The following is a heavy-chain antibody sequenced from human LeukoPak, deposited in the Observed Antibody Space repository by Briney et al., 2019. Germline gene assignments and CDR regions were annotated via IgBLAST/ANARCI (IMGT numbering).Heavy chain of an antibody. D-gene: IGHD4-17*01. Sequence: PSETLSLTCTVSGGSISSYYWSWIRQPPGKGLDWIGYIYYSGSTNYNPSLKSRVTISVDTSKNQFSLKLSSVTAADTAVYYCARVGDYGDYHFDYWGQGTLVTVSS. CDR2: IYYSGST. CDR3: ARVGDYGDYHFDY. J-gene: IGHJ4*02. V-gene: IGHV4-59*01. CDR1: GGSISSYY.